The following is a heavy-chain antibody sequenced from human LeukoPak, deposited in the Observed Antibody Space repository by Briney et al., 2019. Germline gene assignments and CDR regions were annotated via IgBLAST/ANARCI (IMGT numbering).Heavy chain of an antibody. V-gene: IGHV4-38-2*01. CDR3: ARLIPRMTTVTTNWFDP. D-gene: IGHD4-11*01. Sequence: PSETLSLTCAVSGYSISSGYYWGWIRQPPGKGLEWIGSIYHSGSTYYNPSLKGRVTISVDTSKNQFSLKLSSVTAADTAVYYCARLIPRMTTVTTNWFDPWGQGTLVTVSS. J-gene: IGHJ5*02. CDR1: GYSISSGYY. CDR2: IYHSGST.